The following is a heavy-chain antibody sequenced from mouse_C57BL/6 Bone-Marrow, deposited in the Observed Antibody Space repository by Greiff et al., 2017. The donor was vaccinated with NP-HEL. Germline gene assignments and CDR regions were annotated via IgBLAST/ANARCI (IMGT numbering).Heavy chain of an antibody. CDR2: IDPSDSYT. CDR3: AREGGYYYGSSYGWYFDV. V-gene: IGHV1-50*01. CDR1: GYTFTSYW. J-gene: IGHJ1*03. D-gene: IGHD1-1*01. Sequence: VQLQQPGAELVKPGASVKLSCKASGYTFTSYWMQWVKQRPGQGLEWIGEIDPSDSYTNYNQQFKGKATLTVDTSSSTAYMQLSSLTSEDSAVYYCAREGGYYYGSSYGWYFDVWGTGTTVTVSS.